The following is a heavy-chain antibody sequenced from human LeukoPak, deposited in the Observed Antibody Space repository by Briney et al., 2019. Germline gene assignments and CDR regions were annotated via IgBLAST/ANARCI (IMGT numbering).Heavy chain of an antibody. D-gene: IGHD4-23*01. CDR1: GYTFTSYW. V-gene: IGHV5-51*01. CDR3: ARMIDYGANGWFDP. CDR2: IYSGNSDT. Sequence: GESLKISCKGSGYTFTSYWIGWVRQMPGKGLEWMGIIYSGNSDTRYSPSFQGQVTISADKSISTAYLQWSSLKASDTAMYYCARMIDYGANGWFDPWGQRTLVTVSS. J-gene: IGHJ5*02.